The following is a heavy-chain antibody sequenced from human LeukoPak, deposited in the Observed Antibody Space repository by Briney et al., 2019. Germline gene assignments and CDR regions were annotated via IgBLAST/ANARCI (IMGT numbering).Heavy chain of an antibody. J-gene: IGHJ6*02. V-gene: IGHV1-69*04. CDR2: IIPILGIA. Sequence: SVKVSCKASGGTFSSYAIGWVRQAPGQGLEWMGRIIPILGIANYAQKFQGRVTITADKSTSTAYMELSSLRSEDTAVYYCARPLFFDGMDVWGQGTTVTVSS. D-gene: IGHD2-21*01. CDR3: ARPLFFDGMDV. CDR1: GGTFSSYA.